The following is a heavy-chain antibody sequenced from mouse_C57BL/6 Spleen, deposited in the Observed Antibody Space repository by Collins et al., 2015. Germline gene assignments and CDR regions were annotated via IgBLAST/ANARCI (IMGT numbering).Heavy chain of an antibody. D-gene: IGHD2-2*01. J-gene: IGHJ2*01. CDR2: IWSDGST. CDR3: ARHNGYDGYYFDY. CDR1: GFSLTSYG. Sequence: QVQLKESGPGLVAPSQSLSITCTVSGFSLTSYGVHWVRQPPGKGLEWLVVIWSDGSTTYNSALKSRLSISKDNSKSQVFLKMNSLQTDDTAMYYCARHNGYDGYYFDYWGQGTTLTVSS. V-gene: IGHV2-6-1*01.